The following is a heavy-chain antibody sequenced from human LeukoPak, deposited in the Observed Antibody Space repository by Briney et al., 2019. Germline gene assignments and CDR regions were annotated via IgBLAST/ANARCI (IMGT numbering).Heavy chain of an antibody. V-gene: IGHV4-4*07. CDR2: IYTSGST. D-gene: IGHD2-2*02. CDR3: ARGCSTSCYTGNWFDP. Sequence: SETLSLTCTVSGGSISSYYWNWIRQPAGKGLEWIGRIYTSGSTNYNPSLKSRVTMSVDTSKNQFSLKLNSVTTADTAVYYCARGCSTSCYTGNWFDPWGQGTLVTVSS. J-gene: IGHJ5*02. CDR1: GGSISSYY.